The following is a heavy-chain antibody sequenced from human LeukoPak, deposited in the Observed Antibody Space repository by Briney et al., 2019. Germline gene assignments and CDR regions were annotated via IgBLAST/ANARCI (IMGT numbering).Heavy chain of an antibody. V-gene: IGHV4-30-4*08. Sequence: SQTLSLXCTVSGGSISSGDYYWSWIRQPPVKGLECIGYIYYSGITYYNPSLKSRVTISVDTSKNQFSLKLSSVTAADTAVYYCARGGAPDCSSTSCYLYYYYMDVWGKGTTVTVSS. D-gene: IGHD2-2*01. CDR3: ARGGAPDCSSTSCYLYYYYMDV. CDR2: IYYSGIT. CDR1: GGSISSGDYY. J-gene: IGHJ6*03.